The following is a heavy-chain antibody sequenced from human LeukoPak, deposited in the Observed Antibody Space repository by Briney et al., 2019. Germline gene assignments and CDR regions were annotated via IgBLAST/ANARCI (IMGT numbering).Heavy chain of an antibody. V-gene: IGHV3-9*01. J-gene: IGHJ4*02. CDR1: GFTFDDYA. Sequence: PGRSLRLSCAASGFTFDDYAMHWVRQAPGKGLEWVSGISWNSGSIGYAYSVKGRFTISRDNAKNSLYLQMNSLRAEDTALYYCAKAPSDVLLWFGELWGPYYFDYWGQGTLVTVSS. CDR2: ISWNSGSI. D-gene: IGHD3-10*01. CDR3: AKAPSDVLLWFGELWGPYYFDY.